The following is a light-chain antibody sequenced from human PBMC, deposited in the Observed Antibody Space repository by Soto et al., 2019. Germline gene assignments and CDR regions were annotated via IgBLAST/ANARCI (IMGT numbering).Light chain of an antibody. CDR1: QGISSR. V-gene: IGKV1-12*01. Sequence: DIQMTQSPASVSASGGDRVTITCRASQGISSRLAWFQQKPGKAPKLLIYSASSLHSGVPSRFSGSGSGTEFTLTISSLQPEDFATYYCQQTNSFPPTFGGGTKVEIK. CDR3: QQTNSFPPT. J-gene: IGKJ4*01. CDR2: SAS.